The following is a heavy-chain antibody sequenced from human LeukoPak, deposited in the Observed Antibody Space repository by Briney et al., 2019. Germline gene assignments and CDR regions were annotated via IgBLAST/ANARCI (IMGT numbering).Heavy chain of an antibody. CDR2: IKQDGSEK. D-gene: IGHD6-19*01. CDR1: GFTFSTYW. CDR3: ARDQWWQLIAVAITSHFDY. Sequence: GGSLRLSCAASGFTFSTYWMSWVRQAPGKGLEWVANIKQDGSEKYYVDSVEDRFTISRDNAKNSLYLQMNSLRAEDTAVYYCARDQWWQLIAVAITSHFDYWGQGTLVTVSS. J-gene: IGHJ4*02. V-gene: IGHV3-7*01.